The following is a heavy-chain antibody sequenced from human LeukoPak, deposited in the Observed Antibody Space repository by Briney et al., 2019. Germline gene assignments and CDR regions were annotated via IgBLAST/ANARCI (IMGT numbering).Heavy chain of an antibody. J-gene: IGHJ3*02. CDR1: GGSISSGGYY. CDR2: IYYSGST. CDR3: ARDRSGLDAFDI. D-gene: IGHD1-26*01. V-gene: IGHV4-31*03. Sequence: SQTLSLTCTVSGGSISSGGYYWSWIRQHPGKGLEWIGYIYYSGSTYCNPSLKSRVTISVDTSKNQFSLKLSSVTAADTAVYYCARDRSGLDAFDIWGQGTMVTVSS.